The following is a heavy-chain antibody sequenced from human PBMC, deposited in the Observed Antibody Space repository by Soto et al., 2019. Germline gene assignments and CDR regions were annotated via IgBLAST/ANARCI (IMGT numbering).Heavy chain of an antibody. J-gene: IGHJ6*02. Sequence: ASVKVSCKASGYTFTSYDISWVRQATGQGREWMGWMNPNSGNTGYAQKFQGRVTMTRNTSISTAYMELSSLRSEDTAVYYCARRPANYYYYYGMDVWGQGXTVTVSS. V-gene: IGHV1-8*01. CDR1: GYTFTSYD. CDR3: ARRPANYYYYYGMDV. D-gene: IGHD6-25*01. CDR2: MNPNSGNT.